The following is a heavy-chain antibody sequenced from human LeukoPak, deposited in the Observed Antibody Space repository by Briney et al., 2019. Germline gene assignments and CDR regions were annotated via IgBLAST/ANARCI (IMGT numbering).Heavy chain of an antibody. CDR1: GGTFSSYA. CDR3: ARVGRAGEGYYDSSGYFPLHFDY. V-gene: IGHV1-69*13. J-gene: IGHJ4*02. Sequence: ASVKVSFKASGGTFSSYAISWVRQAPGQGLEWMGGIIPIFGTANYAQKFQGRVTITADESTSTAYMELSSLRSEDTAVYYCARVGRAGEGYYDSSGYFPLHFDYWGQGTLVTVSS. D-gene: IGHD3-22*01. CDR2: IIPIFGTA.